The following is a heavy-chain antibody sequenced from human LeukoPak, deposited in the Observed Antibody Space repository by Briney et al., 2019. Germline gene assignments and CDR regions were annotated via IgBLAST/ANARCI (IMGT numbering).Heavy chain of an antibody. Sequence: SETLSLTCAVYGGSFSGYYWSWIRQPPEKALEWIGYIYYTGSTNYNPSLKSRVTISVDTAKNKFSLRLSSVTAADTAVYYCARGGSRQSSSSDFDYWGQGILVTVSS. J-gene: IGHJ4*02. CDR3: ARGGSRQSSSSDFDY. CDR1: GGSFSGYY. V-gene: IGHV4-59*01. D-gene: IGHD6-6*01. CDR2: IYYTGST.